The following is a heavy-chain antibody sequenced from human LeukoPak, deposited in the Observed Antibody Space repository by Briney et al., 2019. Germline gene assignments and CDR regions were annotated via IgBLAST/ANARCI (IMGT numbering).Heavy chain of an antibody. Sequence: SETLSLTCTVSGGSIINYYWSWIWKPPATGQELIGYIYYSGRSNYNPSLKSRVTMSVDTSKNQFSLKLTSVTAADTAIYYCARFEKFYDSVTHYLDYWGQGILVSVSS. CDR1: GGSIINYY. CDR2: IYYSGRS. CDR3: ARFEKFYDSVTHYLDY. V-gene: IGHV4-59*13. D-gene: IGHD3-22*01. J-gene: IGHJ4*01.